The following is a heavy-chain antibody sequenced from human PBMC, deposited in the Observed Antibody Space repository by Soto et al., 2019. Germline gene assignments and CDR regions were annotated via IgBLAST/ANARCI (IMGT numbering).Heavy chain of an antibody. CDR1: GGSISSYY. CDR3: ARRYSSSFDY. D-gene: IGHD6-13*01. Sequence: SETLSLTCTVSGGSISSYYWSWIRQPPGKGLEWIGYIYYSGSTNYNPSLESRVTISVDTSKNQFSLKLSSVTAADTAVYYCARRYSSSFDYWGQGTLVTVSS. J-gene: IGHJ4*02. CDR2: IYYSGST. V-gene: IGHV4-59*08.